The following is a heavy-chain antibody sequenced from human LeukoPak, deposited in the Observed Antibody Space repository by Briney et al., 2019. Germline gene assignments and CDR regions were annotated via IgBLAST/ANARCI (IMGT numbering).Heavy chain of an antibody. CDR1: GYTYTGYY. CDR2: TNPNSGGT. Sequence: ALVKVSCKASGYTYTGYYMHWVRQAPGQGLEWMGRTNPNSGGTNYAQKFQGRVTMTRDTSISTAYMELSRLRSDDTAVYYCARDSARYCTNGVCQPWGQGTLVTVSS. D-gene: IGHD2-8*01. J-gene: IGHJ5*02. CDR3: ARDSARYCTNGVCQP. V-gene: IGHV1-2*06.